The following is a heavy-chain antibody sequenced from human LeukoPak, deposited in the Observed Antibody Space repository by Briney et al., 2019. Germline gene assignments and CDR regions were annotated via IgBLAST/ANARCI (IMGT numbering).Heavy chain of an antibody. CDR3: ARDNVRGYCSSTSCPSGWFDP. CDR1: GGSISSGGYY. J-gene: IGHJ5*02. D-gene: IGHD2-2*01. CDR2: IYHSGST. Sequence: SETLSLTCTVSGGSISSGGYYWSWIRQPPGKGLEWIGYIYHSGSTYYNPSLKSRVTISVDRSKNQFSLKLSSVTAADTAVYYCARDNVRGYCSSTSCPSGWFDPWGQGTLVTVSS. V-gene: IGHV4-30-2*01.